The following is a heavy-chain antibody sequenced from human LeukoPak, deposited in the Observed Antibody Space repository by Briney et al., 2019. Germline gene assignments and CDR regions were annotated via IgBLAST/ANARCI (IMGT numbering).Heavy chain of an antibody. J-gene: IGHJ5*02. D-gene: IGHD2-21*02. Sequence: ASVKVSCKASGYTFTSYGISWVRQAPGKGLEWMGWISAYNGNTNYAQKLQGRVTMTTDTSTSTAYMELRSLRSDDTAVYYCARDPRLAYCGGDCYSWFDPWGQGTLVTVSS. CDR3: ARDPRLAYCGGDCYSWFDP. CDR1: GYTFTSYG. V-gene: IGHV1-18*04. CDR2: ISAYNGNT.